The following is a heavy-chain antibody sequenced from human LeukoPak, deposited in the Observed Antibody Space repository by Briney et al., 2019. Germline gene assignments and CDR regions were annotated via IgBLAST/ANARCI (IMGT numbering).Heavy chain of an antibody. CDR2: ISSSSSYT. CDR3: ARDQGAYRSFDY. D-gene: IGHD3-16*01. CDR1: GFTFSDYY. J-gene: IGHJ4*02. Sequence: GGSLRLSCAASGFTFSDYYMSWIRQAPGKGLEWVSYISSSSSYTNYADSVKGRFTISRDNAKNSLYLRMNSLRAGDTAVYYCARDQGAYRSFDYRGQGTLVTVSS. V-gene: IGHV3-11*06.